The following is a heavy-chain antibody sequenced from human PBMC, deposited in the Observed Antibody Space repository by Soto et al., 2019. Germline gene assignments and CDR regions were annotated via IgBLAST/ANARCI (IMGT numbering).Heavy chain of an antibody. D-gene: IGHD3-22*01. J-gene: IGHJ3*01. CDR3: ARDQLYYNDISGRPLNAFDV. CDR2: TRGSSGST. CDR1: GFTFSTFD. V-gene: IGHV3-23*01. Sequence: GGSLRLSCAASGFTFSTFDMTWVRQPPGKGLEWVSLTRGSSGSTYYADSVKGRFTISKDNAKNSLYLQMNSLRAEDTAVYYCARDQLYYNDISGRPLNAFDVWGQGTMVTVSS.